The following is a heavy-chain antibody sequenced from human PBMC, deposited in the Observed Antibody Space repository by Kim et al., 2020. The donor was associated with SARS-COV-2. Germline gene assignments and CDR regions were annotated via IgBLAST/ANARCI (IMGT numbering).Heavy chain of an antibody. V-gene: IGHV3-64D*09. J-gene: IGHJ3*02. CDR3: VKSVRWFGDLKVLDAFDI. CDR1: GFTFSSYA. D-gene: IGHD3-10*01. Sequence: GGSLRRSCSASGFTFSSYAMHWVRQAPGKGLEYVSAISSNGGSTYYADSVKGRFTISRDNSKNTLYLQMSSLRAEDTAVYYCVKSVRWFGDLKVLDAFDIWGQGTMVTVSS. CDR2: ISSNGGST.